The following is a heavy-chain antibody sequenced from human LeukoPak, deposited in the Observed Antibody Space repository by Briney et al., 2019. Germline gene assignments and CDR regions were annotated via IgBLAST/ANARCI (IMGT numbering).Heavy chain of an antibody. CDR2: INPNSGGT. CDR1: GYTLTGYY. D-gene: IGHD6-19*01. Sequence: ASVKVSCKASGYTLTGYYMHWVRQAPGQGLEWMGWINPNSGGTNYAQKFQGRVTMTRDTSISTAYMELSRLRSDDTAVYYCARDGLGGSGWYIDYWGQGTLVTVSS. CDR3: ARDGLGGSGWYIDY. J-gene: IGHJ4*02. V-gene: IGHV1-2*02.